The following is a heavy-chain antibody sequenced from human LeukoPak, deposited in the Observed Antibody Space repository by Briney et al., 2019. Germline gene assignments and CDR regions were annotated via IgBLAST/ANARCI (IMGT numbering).Heavy chain of an antibody. CDR3: ARETSGSNDAFDI. CDR2: INHCGST. CDR1: GGSFSGYY. Sequence: SETLSLTCAVYGGSFSGYYWTWIRQPPGKGLEWIGEINHCGSTNYNPSLKSRVTISVDTSKNQFSLKLSSVTAADTAVYYCARETSGSNDAFDIWGQGTMVTVSS. J-gene: IGHJ3*02. D-gene: IGHD1-26*01. V-gene: IGHV4-34*01.